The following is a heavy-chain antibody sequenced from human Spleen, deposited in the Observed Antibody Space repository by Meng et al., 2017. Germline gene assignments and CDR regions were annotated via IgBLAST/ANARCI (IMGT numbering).Heavy chain of an antibody. CDR3: ATYYYDSSGYYSLHY. CDR2: MNPNSGNT. J-gene: IGHJ4*02. D-gene: IGHD3-22*01. CDR1: GYTFPDYW. V-gene: IGHV1-8*02. Sequence: ASVKVSCKASGYTFPDYWLHWVRQATGQGLVWMGWMNPNSGNTGYAQKFQGRVTMTRNTSISTAYMDLSSLRSEDTAVYYCATYYYDSSGYYSLHYWGQGTLVTVSS.